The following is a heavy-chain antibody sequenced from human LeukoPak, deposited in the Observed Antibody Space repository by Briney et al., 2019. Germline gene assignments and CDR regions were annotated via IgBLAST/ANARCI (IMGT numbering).Heavy chain of an antibody. CDR3: ARPPYSSSPTYYYYYYMDV. D-gene: IGHD6-6*01. Sequence: GGSLRLSCAASGFTFSSYWMSWVRQAPGKGLEWVANIKQDGSEKYYVDSVKGRFTISRDNAKNSLYLQMNSLRAEDTAVYYCARPPYSSSPTYYYYYYMDVWGKGTTVTVSS. V-gene: IGHV3-7*01. CDR1: GFTFSSYW. J-gene: IGHJ6*03. CDR2: IKQDGSEK.